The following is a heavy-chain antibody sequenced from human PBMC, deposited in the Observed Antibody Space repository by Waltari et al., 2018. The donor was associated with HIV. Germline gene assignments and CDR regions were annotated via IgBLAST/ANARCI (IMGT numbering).Heavy chain of an antibody. Sequence: EVQLVETGGGLIQPGGSLRLSCAASGLTVSSNFMNWVRPAPGKGLEWVSLIYSGGSTYYADSVKGRFTISRDNSKNTLYLQMNSLRAEDTAVYYCARVRSTMGRFQGFDYWGQGTLVTVSS. J-gene: IGHJ4*02. D-gene: IGHD1-26*01. V-gene: IGHV3-53*02. CDR3: ARVRSTMGRFQGFDY. CDR1: GLTVSSNF. CDR2: IYSGGST.